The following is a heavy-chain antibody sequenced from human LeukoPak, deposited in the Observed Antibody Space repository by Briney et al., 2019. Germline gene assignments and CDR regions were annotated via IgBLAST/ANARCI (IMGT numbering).Heavy chain of an antibody. J-gene: IGHJ3*02. CDR1: GFTFSNAW. Sequence: GGSLRLSCAASGFTFSNAWMSWVRQAPGKGPEWVSYIDARSGITYYADSVQGLFTLSRDNARESVFLQMDSLRVDDTAVYYCARTYDFGRGPPGDAFDNWGPGTWVIVSS. D-gene: IGHD3-3*01. V-gene: IGHV3-48*01. CDR2: IDARSGIT. CDR3: ARTYDFGRGPPGDAFDN.